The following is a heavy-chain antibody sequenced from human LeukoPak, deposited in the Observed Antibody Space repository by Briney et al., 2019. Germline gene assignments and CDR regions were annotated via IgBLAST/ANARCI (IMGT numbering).Heavy chain of an antibody. CDR2: ISGSGDRT. Sequence: PGGSLRLSCAASGFTFSTYAMSWVRQAPGKGLEWVSAISGSGDRTYYADSVKGRFTTSRDNSKNTLYLQMNSLRAEDTAVYYCAKAHSSWYAIYYFDYWGQGTLVTVSS. CDR3: AKAHSSWYAIYYFDY. J-gene: IGHJ4*02. D-gene: IGHD6-13*01. CDR1: GFTFSTYA. V-gene: IGHV3-23*01.